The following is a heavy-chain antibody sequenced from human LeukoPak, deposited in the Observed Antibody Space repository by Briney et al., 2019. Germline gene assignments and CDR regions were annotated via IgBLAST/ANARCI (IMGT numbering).Heavy chain of an antibody. CDR1: GGSIRGGGYY. CDR3: WRAADH. J-gene: IGHJ4*02. V-gene: IGHV4-39*01. CDR2: LYSNGST. Sequence: SETLSLTCSYAGGSIRGGGYYWGWVRQPPGKGLEWIASLYSNGSTFYNPSHKSRVTISEESSKSQFSLKLRTVTAADTAVYFCWRAADHWGQGILVTVSS.